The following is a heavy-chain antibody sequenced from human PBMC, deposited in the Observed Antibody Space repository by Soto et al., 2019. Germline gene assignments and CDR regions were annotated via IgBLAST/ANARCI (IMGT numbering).Heavy chain of an antibody. D-gene: IGHD2-15*01. V-gene: IGHV3-66*01. CDR1: GFTVSNNY. Sequence: PVGSLRLSCVVSGFTVSNNYLSWVRQAPGKGLEWVSVIHSGGSAYYADSVKGRFTISRDNSNNTLYLQMHGLRAEDTAVYYCVKDKEHCSDGGCYPSSSPYYFYYMDVWGKGTTVTVSS. CDR2: IHSGGSA. J-gene: IGHJ6*03. CDR3: VKDKEHCSDGGCYPSSSPYYFYYMDV.